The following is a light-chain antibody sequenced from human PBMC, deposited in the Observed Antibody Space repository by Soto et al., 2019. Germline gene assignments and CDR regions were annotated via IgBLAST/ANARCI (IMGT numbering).Light chain of an antibody. J-gene: IGKJ1*01. CDR3: HPYNSYSWT. V-gene: IGKV1-5*03. CDR2: KAS. CDR1: QSISSW. Sequence: DIQMTQSPSTLSASVGDRVTITCRASQSISSWLAWYQQKPGKAPKLLIYKASSLESGVPSRFSGSGSGPEFTLTISSLQPDDCATYDCHPYNSYSWTFGQGTKVEIK.